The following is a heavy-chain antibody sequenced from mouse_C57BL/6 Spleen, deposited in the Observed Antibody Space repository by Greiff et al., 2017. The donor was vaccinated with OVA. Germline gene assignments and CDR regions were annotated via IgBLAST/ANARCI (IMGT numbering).Heavy chain of an antibody. Sequence: QVQLQQPGAELVMPGASVKLSCKASGYTFTSYWMHWVKQRPGQGLEWIGEIDPSDSYTNYNQKFKGKSTLTVDKSSSTAYMQLSSLTSEDSAVYYCARTYDYDDGAWFAYWGQGTLVTVSA. D-gene: IGHD2-4*01. CDR2: IDPSDSYT. CDR1: GYTFTSYW. CDR3: ARTYDYDDGAWFAY. J-gene: IGHJ3*01. V-gene: IGHV1-69*01.